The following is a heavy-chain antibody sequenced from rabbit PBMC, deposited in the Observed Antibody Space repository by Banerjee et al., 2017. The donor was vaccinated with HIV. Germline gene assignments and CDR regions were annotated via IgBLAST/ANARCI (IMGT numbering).Heavy chain of an antibody. CDR3: ARGGTNGGDVWHRIGYYGMDL. D-gene: IGHD2-1*01. Sequence: QERLLESGGGLVKPEGSLKLSCTASGFSFSDKAVMCWFRQAPGKGLEWIACIYAGSSGSTDYAGWAKGRFTISKTASTTVTLQMTSLTAADTANDFCARGGTNGGDVWHRIGYYGMDLWGQGTLVTVS. J-gene: IGHJ6*01. CDR2: IYAGSSGST. V-gene: IGHV1S45*01. CDR1: GFSFSDKAV.